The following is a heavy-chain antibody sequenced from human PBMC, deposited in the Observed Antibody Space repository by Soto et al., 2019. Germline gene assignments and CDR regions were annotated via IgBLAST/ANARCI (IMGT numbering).Heavy chain of an antibody. Sequence: PGGSLRLSCAASGFTFSSYSMNWVRQAPGKGLEWVSSISSSSSYIYYADSVKGRFTISRDNAKNSLYLQMNSLRAEDTAVYYCARELKYYDSSGYYGWGQGTLVTVSS. CDR3: ARELKYYDSSGYYG. J-gene: IGHJ4*02. CDR2: ISSSSSYI. D-gene: IGHD3-22*01. V-gene: IGHV3-21*01. CDR1: GFTFSSYS.